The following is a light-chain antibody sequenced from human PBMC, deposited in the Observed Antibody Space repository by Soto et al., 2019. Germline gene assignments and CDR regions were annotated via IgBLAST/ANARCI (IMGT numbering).Light chain of an antibody. CDR2: SAS. J-gene: IGKJ3*01. CDR3: RQYCTSPQT. CDR1: QSVSGNC. V-gene: IGKV3-20*01. Sequence: EMVLTQSPGTLSLSPGERATLSCRASQSVSGNCLAWYQHKPGQAPRLLIYSASNRATDIPDRFSGSGSATDFTLAISSLEPEDFAVYYCRQYCTSPQTFGPGTKVDI.